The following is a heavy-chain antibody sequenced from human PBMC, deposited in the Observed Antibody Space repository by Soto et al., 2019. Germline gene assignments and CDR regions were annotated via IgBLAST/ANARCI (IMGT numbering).Heavy chain of an antibody. J-gene: IGHJ5*02. CDR3: ASIYDSSGYYYGNNWFDP. CDR2: IYYSGGT. V-gene: IGHV4-31*11. D-gene: IGHD3-22*01. Sequence: SETLSLTCAVYGGSFSGYYWSWIRQHPGKGLEWIGYIYYSGGTYYNPSLKSRVTISVDTSKNQFSLELSSVTAADTAVYYCASIYDSSGYYYGNNWFDPWGQGTLVTVS. CDR1: GGSFSGYY.